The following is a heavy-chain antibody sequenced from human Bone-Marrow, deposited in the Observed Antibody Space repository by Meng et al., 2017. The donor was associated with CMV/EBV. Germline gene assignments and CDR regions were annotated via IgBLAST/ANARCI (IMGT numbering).Heavy chain of an antibody. V-gene: IGHV1-69*05. CDR1: GGTFSSYA. CDR3: ARGSRYGGKLYDFDY. CDR2: IIPIFGTA. Sequence: SVKVSCKASGGTFSSYAISWVRQAPGQGLEWMGGIIPIFGTANYAQKFQGRVTITTDGSTSTAYMELSSLRSEDTAVYYCARGSRYGGKLYDFDYRGQGTLVTVSS. D-gene: IGHD1-26*01. J-gene: IGHJ4*02.